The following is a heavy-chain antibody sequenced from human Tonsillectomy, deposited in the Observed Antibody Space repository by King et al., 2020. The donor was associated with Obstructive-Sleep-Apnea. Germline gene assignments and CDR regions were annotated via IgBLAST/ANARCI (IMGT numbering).Heavy chain of an antibody. CDR2: ITSSSTYI. J-gene: IGHJ4*02. Sequence: DVQLVESGGGLVKPGGSLRLLCATSGFTFSSHTMNWVRQAPGKGLEWVSSITSSSTYIYYADSVKGRFTISRDNAKNSLYLQLNSLRAEDTAVYYCARGNYDNFTDYYDLNYWGQGTLVTVSS. CDR3: ARGNYDNFTDYYDLNY. D-gene: IGHD3-9*01. CDR1: GFTFSSHT. V-gene: IGHV3-21*01.